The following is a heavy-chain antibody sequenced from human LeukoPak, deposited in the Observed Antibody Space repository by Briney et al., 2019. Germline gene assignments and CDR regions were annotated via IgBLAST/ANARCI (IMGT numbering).Heavy chain of an antibody. Sequence: PGGSLRLSCAASVFTFSSYSMNWVRQAPGKGLEWVSSISSSSSYIYYADSVKGRFTISRDNAKNSLYLQMNSLRAEDTAVYYCARVEAAGTGVFDYWGQGTLVTVSS. V-gene: IGHV3-21*01. CDR3: ARVEAAGTGVFDY. CDR2: ISSSSSYI. CDR1: VFTFSSYS. D-gene: IGHD6-13*01. J-gene: IGHJ4*02.